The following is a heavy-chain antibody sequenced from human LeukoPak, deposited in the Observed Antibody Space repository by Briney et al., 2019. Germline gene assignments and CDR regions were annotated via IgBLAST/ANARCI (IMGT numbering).Heavy chain of an antibody. CDR3: PRLVAAPGTYYFDY. Sequence: PSETLSLTCAVSGGSISSSNWWSWVRQPPGRGLEWIGSIYYSGSTFYNPSLKSRVTISVDTSKNQFSLKLSSVTAADTAVYYCPRLVAAPGTYYFDYWGQGTLVTVSS. J-gene: IGHJ4*02. V-gene: IGHV4-39*01. D-gene: IGHD6-13*01. CDR2: IYYSGST. CDR1: GGSISSSNW.